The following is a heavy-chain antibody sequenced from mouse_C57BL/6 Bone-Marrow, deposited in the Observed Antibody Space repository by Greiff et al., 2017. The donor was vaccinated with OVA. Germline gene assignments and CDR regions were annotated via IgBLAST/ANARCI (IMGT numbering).Heavy chain of an antibody. CDR3: ARYYYGSSYGFAY. CDR2: IWSGGST. D-gene: IGHD1-1*01. J-gene: IGHJ3*01. CDR1: GFSLTSYG. Sequence: QVQLKESGPGLVQPSQSLSITCTVSGFSLTSYGVHWVRQSPGKGLERLGVIWSGGSTDYNAAFISRLSISKDNSKSQVFFKMNSLQADDTAIYYCARYYYGSSYGFAYWGQGTLVTVSA. V-gene: IGHV2-2*01.